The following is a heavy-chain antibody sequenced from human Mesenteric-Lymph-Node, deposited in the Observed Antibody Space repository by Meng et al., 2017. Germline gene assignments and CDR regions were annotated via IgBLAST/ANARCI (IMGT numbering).Heavy chain of an antibody. D-gene: IGHD6-19*01. CDR1: GDSIRISGSY. Sequence: LLEPAHGLGSPSAPLPVTCSVWGDSIRISGSYAGWIRQPPGEGLEWIGSIGHSGTTYYTPSLRRRVTVSIDTSKNQFSLEVTSVTAADTAVYYCVRSSGWVRTGFDPWGQGTLVTVSS. J-gene: IGHJ5*02. CDR2: IGHSGTT. V-gene: IGHV4-39*01. CDR3: VRSSGWVRTGFDP.